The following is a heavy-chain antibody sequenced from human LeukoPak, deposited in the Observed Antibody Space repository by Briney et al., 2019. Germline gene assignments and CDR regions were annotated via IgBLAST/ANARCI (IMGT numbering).Heavy chain of an antibody. CDR1: GFTFSSYA. CDR3: AKVSASIAARPGDY. J-gene: IGHJ4*02. CDR2: ISGSGGST. Sequence: GGSLRLSCAATGFTFSSYAMSWVRQAPGKGLEWVSAISGSGGSTYYADSVKGRFTISRDNSKNTLYLQMNSLRAEDTAVYYCAKVSASIAARPGDYWGQGTLVTVSS. V-gene: IGHV3-23*01. D-gene: IGHD6-6*01.